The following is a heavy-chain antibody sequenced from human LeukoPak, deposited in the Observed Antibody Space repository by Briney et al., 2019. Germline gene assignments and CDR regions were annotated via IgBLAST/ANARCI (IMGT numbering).Heavy chain of an antibody. CDR1: GFTFSDYD. D-gene: IGHD1-1*01. Sequence: GGSLRLSCAASGFTFSDYDMNWVRQAPGEGLEWVSLIYSGGSTSYADSVKGRFTISRDNSKNTLYLQMNSLRAEDTAVYYCARKTDHQTGGDYWGQGTLVTVSS. J-gene: IGHJ4*02. V-gene: IGHV3-66*01. CDR3: ARKTDHQTGGDY. CDR2: IYSGGST.